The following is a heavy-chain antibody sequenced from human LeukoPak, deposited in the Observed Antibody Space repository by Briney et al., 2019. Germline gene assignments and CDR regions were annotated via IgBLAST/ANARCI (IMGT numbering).Heavy chain of an antibody. CDR3: ARGPYGYTSSATLGSYNWFDP. D-gene: IGHD2-2*02. CDR2: IYPGDSDS. V-gene: IGHV5-51*01. Sequence: GESLKISCKGSGYTFPNYWIGWVRQMPGKGLEWMGIIYPGDSDSRYSPSFQDQVTMSVDKSISTAYLQWSSLKASDTAMYYCARGPYGYTSSATLGSYNWFDPWGQGSLVTVSS. J-gene: IGHJ5*02. CDR1: GYTFPNYW.